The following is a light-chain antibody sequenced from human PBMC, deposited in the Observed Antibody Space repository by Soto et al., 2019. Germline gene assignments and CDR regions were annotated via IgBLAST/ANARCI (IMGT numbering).Light chain of an antibody. V-gene: IGLV2-11*01. CDR2: DVS. Sequence: QSALTQPRSVSGSPAQSVTISCTGTSSDVGGYDYVSWYQQHPGKAPKLIIYDVSKRPSGVPDRFSGSKSGNTASLTISGLQAEDEADYYCCSFAGGYTYVFGTGTKLTVL. J-gene: IGLJ1*01. CDR1: SSDVGGYDY. CDR3: CSFAGGYTYV.